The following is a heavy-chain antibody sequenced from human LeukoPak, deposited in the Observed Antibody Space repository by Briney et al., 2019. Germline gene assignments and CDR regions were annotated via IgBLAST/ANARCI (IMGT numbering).Heavy chain of an antibody. D-gene: IGHD6-13*01. CDR1: GGSFSGYY. CDR3: ARGLRGIAAAGTRVNWFDP. Sequence: SETLSLTCAVYGGSFSGYYWSWIRQPPGKGMAWIGEINHSGSTNYNPSLKSRVTISVDTSKNQFSLKLSSVTAADTAVYYCARGLRGIAAAGTRVNWFDPWGQGTLVTVSS. CDR2: INHSGST. J-gene: IGHJ5*02. V-gene: IGHV4-34*01.